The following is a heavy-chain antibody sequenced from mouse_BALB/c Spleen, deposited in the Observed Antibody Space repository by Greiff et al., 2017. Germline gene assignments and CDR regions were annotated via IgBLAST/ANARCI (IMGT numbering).Heavy chain of an antibody. V-gene: IGHV1S81*02. CDR2: INPSNGGT. D-gene: IGHD1-1*01. Sequence: QVQLQQSGAELVKPGASVKLSCKASGYTFTSYYMYWVKQRPGQGLEWIGEINPSNGGTNFNEKFKSKATLTVDKSSSTAYMQLSSLTSEDSAVYYCTRSVLLRRGYYFDYWGQGTTLTVSS. CDR3: TRSVLLRRGYYFDY. J-gene: IGHJ2*01. CDR1: GYTFTSYY.